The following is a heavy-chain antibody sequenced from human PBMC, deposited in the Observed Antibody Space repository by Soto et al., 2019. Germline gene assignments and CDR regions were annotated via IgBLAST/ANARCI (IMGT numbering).Heavy chain of an antibody. CDR3: AKDLPFLYDILTGYWL. CDR2: IWAGGSNE. J-gene: IGHJ4*02. D-gene: IGHD3-9*01. Sequence: PGGSLRLSWAASGFTFSSYGMHWVRQAPGKGLEWVAVIWAGGSNEYYADSVKGRFTISRDNSKNTLYLQMNSLRAEDTAVYYCAKDLPFLYDILTGYWLWGQGTLVTVSS. CDR1: GFTFSSYG. V-gene: IGHV3-33*06.